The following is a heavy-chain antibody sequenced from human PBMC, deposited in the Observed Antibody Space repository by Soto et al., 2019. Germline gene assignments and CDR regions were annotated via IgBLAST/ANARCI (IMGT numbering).Heavy chain of an antibody. CDR3: ARGDYDFWSGYKGDAFDI. CDR1: GCSISSYY. D-gene: IGHD3-3*01. J-gene: IGHJ3*02. Sequence: SETLSLTCTVSGCSISSYYWSWIRQPPGKGLEWIGYIYYSGSTNYNPSLKSRVTISVDTSKNQFSLKLSSVTAADTAVYYCARGDYDFWSGYKGDAFDIWGQGTMVT. V-gene: IGHV4-59*01. CDR2: IYYSGST.